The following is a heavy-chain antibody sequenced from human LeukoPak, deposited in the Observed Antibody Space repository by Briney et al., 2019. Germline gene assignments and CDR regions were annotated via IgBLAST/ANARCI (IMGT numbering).Heavy chain of an antibody. D-gene: IGHD1-26*01. J-gene: IGHJ4*02. CDR3: ARVRRVGATPFDY. V-gene: IGHV4-4*02. CDR1: GGSISSNNW. CDR2: MYHSGST. Sequence: TSGTLSLTCAVSGGSISSNNWWNWVRQPPGKGLEWIGEMYHSGSTNYNPSLKSRVTISVDKSKNQLSLKLSSVTAADTAVYYCARVRRVGATPFDYWGQGTLVTVSS.